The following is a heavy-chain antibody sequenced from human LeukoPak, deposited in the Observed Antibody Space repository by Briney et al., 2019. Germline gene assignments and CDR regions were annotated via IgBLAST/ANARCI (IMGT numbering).Heavy chain of an antibody. J-gene: IGHJ4*02. Sequence: GGSLRLSCAASGFMYSSYGLHSVRQAPGKGLEWVALIHDDGNNKYYADSVKGRFTISRDNSKNMLYLQMNSLRVEDTAVYYCAKDRSGWLTPFDFWGQGTLVTVSS. D-gene: IGHD6-19*01. CDR2: IHDDGNNK. CDR1: GFMYSSYG. CDR3: AKDRSGWLTPFDF. V-gene: IGHV3-30*02.